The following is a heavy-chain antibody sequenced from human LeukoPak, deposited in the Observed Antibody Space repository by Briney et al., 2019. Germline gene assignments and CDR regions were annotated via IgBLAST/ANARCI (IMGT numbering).Heavy chain of an antibody. CDR3: ARRAGDHYYFDY. D-gene: IGHD7-27*01. CDR2: INPSSGST. V-gene: IGHV1-46*01. Sequence: ASVTVSFKASGYIFTSYYMHWVRQAPGQGLEWMGIINPSSGSTSYAQKFQDRVKMTRDTSRSTVYMELSSLRSEDTAVYYCARRAGDHYYFDYWGQGTLVTVSS. J-gene: IGHJ4*02. CDR1: GYIFTSYY.